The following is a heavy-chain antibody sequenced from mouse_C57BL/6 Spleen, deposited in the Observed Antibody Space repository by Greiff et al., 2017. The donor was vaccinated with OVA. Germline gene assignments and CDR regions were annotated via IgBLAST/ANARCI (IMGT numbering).Heavy chain of an antibody. CDR1: GYTFTSYD. CDR2: IYPRDGST. V-gene: IGHV1-85*01. J-gene: IGHJ4*01. CDR3: AKDYAMDY. Sequence: QVQLQQSGPELVKPGASVKLSCKASGYTFTSYDINWVKQRPGQGLEWIGWIYPRDGSTKYTEKLKGKATLTVDTSSSTAYMELHSLTSEDSAVYFCAKDYAMDYWGQGTSVTVSS.